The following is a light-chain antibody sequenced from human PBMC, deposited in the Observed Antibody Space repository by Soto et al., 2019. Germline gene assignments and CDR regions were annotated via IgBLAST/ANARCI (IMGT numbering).Light chain of an antibody. CDR3: SSYTTSNTRQIV. J-gene: IGLJ1*01. CDR2: DVS. Sequence: QSHLTQAASVSGSPGQSITISCTGTSSDVGGYNYVSWYQQHPGKAPKFMIYDVSNRPSGVSNRFSGSKSGNTASLTISGLQAEDEADYYCSSYTTSNTRQIVFGTGTKVTVL. CDR1: SSDVGGYNY. V-gene: IGLV2-14*01.